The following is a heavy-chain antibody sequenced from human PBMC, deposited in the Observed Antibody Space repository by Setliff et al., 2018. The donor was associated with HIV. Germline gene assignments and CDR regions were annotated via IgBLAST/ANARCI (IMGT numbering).Heavy chain of an antibody. CDR1: GYTFTGYF. Sequence: ASVKVSCKASGYTFTGYFIHWVRQAPGQGPEWMGWVNPNSGATKYAQKFQGRVTMTRDTSISTAYMELSSLRFDDAAVYFCARAYDTLTGYYDYWGQGTLVTVSS. V-gene: IGHV1-2*02. J-gene: IGHJ4*02. CDR2: VNPNSGAT. CDR3: ARAYDTLTGYYDY. D-gene: IGHD3-9*01.